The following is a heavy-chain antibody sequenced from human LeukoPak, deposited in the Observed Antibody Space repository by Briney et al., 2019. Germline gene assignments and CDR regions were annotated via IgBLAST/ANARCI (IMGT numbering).Heavy chain of an antibody. CDR3: AKDRDRGYSYGSPLDY. CDR2: ISYDGSNK. Sequence: GRSLRLSCAASGFTFSSYGMHWVRQAPGKGLEWVAVISYDGSNKYYADSVKGRFTISRDNSKNTLYLQMNSLRAEDTAVYYCAKDRDRGYSYGSPLDYWGQGTLVTVSS. J-gene: IGHJ4*02. D-gene: IGHD5-18*01. CDR1: GFTFSSYG. V-gene: IGHV3-30*18.